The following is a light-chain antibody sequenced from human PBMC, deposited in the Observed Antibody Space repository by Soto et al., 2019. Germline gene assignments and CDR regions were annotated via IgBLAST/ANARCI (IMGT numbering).Light chain of an antibody. Sequence: QSALTQPPSVSGSPGQSGAISCSGSSSDVGSNNRVSWYQQSPGTAPKLMIYDVTNRPSGVPDRFSGSKSGNTASLTISGLHAEDEADYYCSSFTTSSTYVFGTGTKVTVL. CDR2: DVT. J-gene: IGLJ1*01. CDR1: SSDVGSNNR. V-gene: IGLV2-18*02. CDR3: SSFTTSSTYV.